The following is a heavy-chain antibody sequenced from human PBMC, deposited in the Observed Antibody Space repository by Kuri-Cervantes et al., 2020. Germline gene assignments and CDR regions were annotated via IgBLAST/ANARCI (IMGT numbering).Heavy chain of an antibody. CDR1: GFTFSSYD. CDR3: ARAPSHDLIRFDP. V-gene: IGHV3-13*01. CDR2: IGSVGDT. D-gene: IGHD2-2*01. Sequence: GGSLRLSCAASGFTFSSYDMHWVRQTEGRGLEWVSAIGSVGDTYYSGSVKGRFTISRDNAKNSLYLQMNSLRAEDTAVYYCARAPSHDLIRFDPWGQGTLVTVSS. J-gene: IGHJ5*02.